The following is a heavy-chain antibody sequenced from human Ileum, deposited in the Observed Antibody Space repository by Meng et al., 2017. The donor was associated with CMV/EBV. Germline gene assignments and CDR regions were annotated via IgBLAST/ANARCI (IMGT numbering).Heavy chain of an antibody. J-gene: IGHJ4*02. CDR1: GFTFSSSW. CDR2: ISSDGSDT. CDR3: ARVEKEMC. D-gene: IGHD1-1*01. Sequence: LVEAGGGLVQPGGSLRLSCAASGFTFSSSWMHWVRQAPGKGLVWVSHISSDGSDTSYADSVRGRFTISRDNAKNTLYLQVNSLRDDDTGVYYCARVEKEMCWGQGTLVTVSS. V-gene: IGHV3-74*01.